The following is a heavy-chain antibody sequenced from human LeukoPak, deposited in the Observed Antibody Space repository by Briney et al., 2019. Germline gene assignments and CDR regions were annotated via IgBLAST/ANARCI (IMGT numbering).Heavy chain of an antibody. CDR1: GGSVSGYY. D-gene: IGHD6-13*01. CDR2: INHSGST. Sequence: SETLSRTGAGYGGSVSGYYWSWIRQPPGKGLEWIGEINHSGSTNYNPSLKSRVTISVDTSKNQFSLKLSSVTAADTAVYYCARTRFSSSWYFDYWGQGTLVTVSS. CDR3: ARTRFSSSWYFDY. J-gene: IGHJ4*02. V-gene: IGHV4-34*01.